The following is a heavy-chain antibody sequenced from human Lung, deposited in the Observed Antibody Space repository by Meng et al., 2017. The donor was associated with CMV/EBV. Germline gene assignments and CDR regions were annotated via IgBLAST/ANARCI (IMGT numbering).Heavy chain of an antibody. V-gene: IGHV1-8*03. CDR3: ARAGGNSNYYYGMDV. CDR1: GYAFISYD. J-gene: IGHJ6*02. CDR2: MNPNSGKT. D-gene: IGHD4-23*01. Sequence: ASXXVSXKASGYAFISYDINWVRQATGQGLEWMGWMNPNSGKTGYAQKFQGRVTITRDISINTAYMEVSSLRSEDTAVYFCARAGGNSNYYYGMDVWGQGTTVTVS.